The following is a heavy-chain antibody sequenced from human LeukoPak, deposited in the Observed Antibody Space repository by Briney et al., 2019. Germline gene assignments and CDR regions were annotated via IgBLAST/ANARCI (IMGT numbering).Heavy chain of an antibody. Sequence: SKTLSLTCTVSGGSISSYYLSWIRQPPGKGLEWIGYIYYSGSTNYNPSLKSRVTISVDTSKNQFSLKLSSVTAADTAVYYCARYGDYVDPFLAFDIWGQGTMVTVSS. V-gene: IGHV4-59*01. D-gene: IGHD4-17*01. J-gene: IGHJ3*02. CDR1: GGSISSYY. CDR3: ARYGDYVDPFLAFDI. CDR2: IYYSGST.